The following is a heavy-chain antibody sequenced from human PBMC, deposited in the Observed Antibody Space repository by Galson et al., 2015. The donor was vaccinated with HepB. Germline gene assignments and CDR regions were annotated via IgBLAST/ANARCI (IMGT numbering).Heavy chain of an antibody. CDR3: ARLWYSSGWGPRDY. Sequence: SETLSLTCTVSGGSISSYYWSWIRQPPGKGLEWIGYIYYSGSTNYNPSLKSRVTISVDTSKNQFSLKLSSVTAADTAVYYCARLWYSSGWGPRDYWGQGTLVTVSS. D-gene: IGHD6-19*01. CDR2: IYYSGST. V-gene: IGHV4-59*01. CDR1: GGSISSYY. J-gene: IGHJ4*02.